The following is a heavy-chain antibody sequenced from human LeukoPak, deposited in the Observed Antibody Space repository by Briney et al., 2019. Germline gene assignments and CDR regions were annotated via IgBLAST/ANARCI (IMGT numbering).Heavy chain of an antibody. CDR1: GFTFSSYG. J-gene: IGHJ4*02. CDR3: AKEDIVVVPAAMNFDY. V-gene: IGHV3-30*02. CDR2: IRYDGSNK. D-gene: IGHD2-2*01. Sequence: AGGSLRLSCAASGFTFSSYGMHWVRQAPGKGLEWVAFIRYDGSNKYYADSVKGRFTISRDNSKSTLYLQMNSMRAEETAVYYCAKEDIVVVPAAMNFDYWGQGTLVTVSS.